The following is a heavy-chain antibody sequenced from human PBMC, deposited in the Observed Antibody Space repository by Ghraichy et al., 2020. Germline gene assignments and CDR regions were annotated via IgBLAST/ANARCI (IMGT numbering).Heavy chain of an antibody. J-gene: IGHJ5*02. D-gene: IGHD3-10*01. V-gene: IGHV4-39*01. CDR2: IYHSGNA. Sequence: SETLSLTCTVSGGSISSSNYYWGWIRQPPGKGLEWIGTIYHSGNAYYNPSLKSRVTISVDTSKNQFSLNLSSVAASDTAVYYCARHGDGIRGVTNWFDPWGQGTLVTGSS. CDR3: ARHGDGIRGVTNWFDP. CDR1: GGSISSSNYY.